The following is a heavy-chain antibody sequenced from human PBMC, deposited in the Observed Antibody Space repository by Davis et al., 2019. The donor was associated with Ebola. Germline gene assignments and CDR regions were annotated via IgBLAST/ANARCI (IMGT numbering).Heavy chain of an antibody. CDR2: IIPIFGTA. Sequence: SVKVSCKASGGTFSSYAISWVRQAPGQGLEWMGGIIPIFGTANYAQKFQGRVTITADESTSTAYMELSSLRSEDTAVYYCARDFHFDDPWSRGPATYYYYYMDVWGKGTTVTVSS. J-gene: IGHJ6*03. D-gene: IGHD6-25*01. V-gene: IGHV1-69*13. CDR1: GGTFSSYA. CDR3: ARDFHFDDPWSRGPATYYYYYMDV.